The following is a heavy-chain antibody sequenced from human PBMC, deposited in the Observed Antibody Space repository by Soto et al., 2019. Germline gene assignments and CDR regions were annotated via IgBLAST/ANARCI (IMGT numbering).Heavy chain of an antibody. CDR3: AREWGLLPYYVMNV. V-gene: IGHV4-61*03. J-gene: IGHJ6*02. D-gene: IGHD7-27*01. CDR2: ISYTGLT. CDR1: GDSVTSGSYY. Sequence: SETLSLTWIVSGDSVTSGSYYWTWLRQPPGKGLEWIGYISYTGLTKYNPSLQSRVTISVDTSKNDFSLNLSSVTAADTAVYFCAREWGLLPYYVMNVWGHGTAVTVSS.